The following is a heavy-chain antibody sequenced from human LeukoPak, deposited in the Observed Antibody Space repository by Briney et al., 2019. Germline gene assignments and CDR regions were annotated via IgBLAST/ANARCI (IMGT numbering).Heavy chain of an antibody. CDR2: ISYDGSNK. Sequence: GGSLRLSCAASGFTFSSYAMHWVRQAPGKGLEWVAVISYDGSNKYYADSVKGRFTISRDNSKNTLYLQMNNLRAEDTALYYCGRDRVGGRGYSLDYLGQGTLVTVSS. J-gene: IGHJ4*02. V-gene: IGHV3-30-3*01. CDR3: GRDRVGGRGYSLDY. CDR1: GFTFSSYA. D-gene: IGHD5-18*01.